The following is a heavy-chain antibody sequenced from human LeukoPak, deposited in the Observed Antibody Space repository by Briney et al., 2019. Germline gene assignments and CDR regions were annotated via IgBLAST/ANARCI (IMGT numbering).Heavy chain of an antibody. CDR3: ARARYEEWLRFPPFYYYYYMDV. Sequence: GGSLRLSCAASGFTFDDYAMHWVRQAPGKGLEWVSGISWNSGSIGYADSVKGRFTISRDNAKNSLYLQMNSLRAEDTALYYCARARYEEWLRFPPFYYYYYMDVWGKGTTVTVSS. J-gene: IGHJ6*03. CDR1: GFTFDDYA. CDR2: ISWNSGSI. V-gene: IGHV3-9*01. D-gene: IGHD5-12*01.